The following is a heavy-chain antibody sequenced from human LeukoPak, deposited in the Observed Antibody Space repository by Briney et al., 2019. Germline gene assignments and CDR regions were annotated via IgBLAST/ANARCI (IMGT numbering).Heavy chain of an antibody. Sequence: GGSLRLSCAASGFTFSSYAMHWVRQAPGKGLEWVAVISYDGSNKHYADSVKGRFTISRDNSKNTLYLQMNSLRAEDTAVYYCARDRRIAVAGKEGYFDYWGQGTLVTASS. CDR2: ISYDGSNK. CDR1: GFTFSSYA. D-gene: IGHD6-19*01. CDR3: ARDRRIAVAGKEGYFDY. V-gene: IGHV3-30-3*01. J-gene: IGHJ4*02.